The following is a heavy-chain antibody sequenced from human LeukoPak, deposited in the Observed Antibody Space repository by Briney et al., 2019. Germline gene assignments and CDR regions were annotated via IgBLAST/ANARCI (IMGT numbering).Heavy chain of an antibody. D-gene: IGHD2-21*02. CDR2: ISGSSSYI. Sequence: ETLSLTCTVSGGSISSSSYYWGWIRQPPGKGLEWVSSISGSSSYIYYADSVKGRFTISRDNAKNSLYLQMNSLRAEDTAVYYCARLLLAYCGGDCYPIPWGQGTMVTVSS. CDR1: GGSISSSS. J-gene: IGHJ3*01. V-gene: IGHV3-21*01. CDR3: ARLLLAYCGGDCYPIP.